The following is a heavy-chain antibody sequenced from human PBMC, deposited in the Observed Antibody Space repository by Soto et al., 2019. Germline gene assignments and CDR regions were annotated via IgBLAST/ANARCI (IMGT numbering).Heavy chain of an antibody. D-gene: IGHD3-22*01. V-gene: IGHV6-1*01. CDR3: ARDHPVYSDIFLY. CDR1: GDSVSSNSAA. CDR2: TYYRSKWYN. Sequence: SQTLSLTCAISGDSVSSNSAAWNWIRQSPSRGLEWLGRTYYRSKWYNEYAVSVKSRITISVDKSKNQFFLNLSSVTAADTAVYYCARDHPVYSDIFLYWGQGTLVTVS. J-gene: IGHJ1*01.